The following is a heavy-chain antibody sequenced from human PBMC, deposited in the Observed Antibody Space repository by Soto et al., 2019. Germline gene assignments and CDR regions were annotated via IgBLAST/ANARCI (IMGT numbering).Heavy chain of an antibody. D-gene: IGHD3-16*01. J-gene: IGHJ6*02. CDR2: IYYSGST. Sequence: QVQLQESGPGLVKPSQTLSLTCTVSGGSISSGGYYWIWIRQHPGKGLEWIGYIYYSGSTYYNPSPKSLVTISVDTSKNQFYLKLSSVTAADTAVYYCARVLLLDYYYGMDVWGQGTTVTVSS. CDR3: ARVLLLDYYYGMDV. V-gene: IGHV4-31*01. CDR1: GGSISSGGYY.